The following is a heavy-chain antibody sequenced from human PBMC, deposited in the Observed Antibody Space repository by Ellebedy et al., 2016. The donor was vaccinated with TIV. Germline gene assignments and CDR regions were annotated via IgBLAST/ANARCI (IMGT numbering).Heavy chain of an antibody. J-gene: IGHJ6*02. Sequence: ASVKVSCKASGYTFTSYDINWVRQATGQGLEWMGWMNPNSGNTGYAQKFQGRVTITRNTSISTAYMELSSLRSEDTAVYYCARGGDYYGSGSPEPEMDVWGQGTTVTVSS. CDR1: GYTFTSYD. V-gene: IGHV1-8*03. D-gene: IGHD3-10*01. CDR2: MNPNSGNT. CDR3: ARGGDYYGSGSPEPEMDV.